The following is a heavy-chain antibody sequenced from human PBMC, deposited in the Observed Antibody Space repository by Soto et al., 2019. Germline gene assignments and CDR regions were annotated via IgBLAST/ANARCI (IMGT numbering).Heavy chain of an antibody. CDR2: MHHTQGT. J-gene: IGHJ5*02. Sequence: SETLSLSCSVSGASISSYYWTWIRQPPGGGLEWIGYMHHTQGTNDNPSLRGRVHMSIDTSMNQFSLRLTSVTAADTAVYYCARVPFVGYFDWLDPWGHGTLVTVSS. D-gene: IGHD3-9*01. CDR3: ARVPFVGYFDWLDP. CDR1: GASISSYY. V-gene: IGHV4-59*01.